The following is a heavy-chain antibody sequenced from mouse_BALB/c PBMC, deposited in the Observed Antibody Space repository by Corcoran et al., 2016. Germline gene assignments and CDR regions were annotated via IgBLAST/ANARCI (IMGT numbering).Heavy chain of an antibody. CDR3: ARDPAWFAY. J-gene: IGHJ3*01. Sequence: QIQLVQSGPELKKPGETVKISCKASGYTFTNYGMNCVKHAPGKGLKWMGWIDTYTGEPTYADAFKGRFAFSLETSASTAYLQIKNLKNEDMATYFCARDPAWFAYWGQGTLVTVSA. V-gene: IGHV9-1*02. CDR1: GYTFTNYG. CDR2: IDTYTGEP.